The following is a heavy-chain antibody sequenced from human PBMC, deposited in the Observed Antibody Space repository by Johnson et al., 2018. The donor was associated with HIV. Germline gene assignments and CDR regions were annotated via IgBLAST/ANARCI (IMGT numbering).Heavy chain of an antibody. J-gene: IGHJ3*02. CDR2: ISGSGGST. CDR3: AKAQVIVRVVTAIPDDAFDI. CDR1: SSYW. D-gene: IGHD2-21*02. Sequence: SSYWMSWVRQAPGKGLEWVSAISGSGGSTYYADSVKGRFTISRDNSKNTLYLQMNSLRAEDTAVYYCAKAQVIVRVVTAIPDDAFDIWGQGTMVTVSS. V-gene: IGHV3-23*01.